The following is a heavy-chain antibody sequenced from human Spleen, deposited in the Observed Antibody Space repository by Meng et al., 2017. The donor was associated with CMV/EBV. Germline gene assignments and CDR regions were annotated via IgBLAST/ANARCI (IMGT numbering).Heavy chain of an antibody. J-gene: IGHJ4*02. D-gene: IGHD2-2*01. CDR3: ARDHLQCENCSSHSTLFDY. CDR1: GFTFSSYA. V-gene: IGHV3-7*01. CDR2: IKQDGSEK. Sequence: GESLKISCAASGFTFSSYAMHWVRQAPGKGLEWVANIKQDGSEKYYVDSVKGRFTISRDNAKNSLYLQMNSLRAEDTAVYYCARDHLQCENCSSHSTLFDYWGQGTLVTVSS.